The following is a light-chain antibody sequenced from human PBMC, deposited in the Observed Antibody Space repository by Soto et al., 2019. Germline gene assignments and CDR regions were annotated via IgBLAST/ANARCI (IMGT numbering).Light chain of an antibody. CDR1: RHISKD. J-gene: IGKJ1*01. CDR3: QQYNSYS. CDR2: HAS. Sequence: DVQMTQSPSTLSASVGDRVTITCRASRHISKDLGWFQQKAGKAPKVLIYHASNLQSGVPSRFSGSGSGTEFTITISSLQPDDFATYYCQQYNSYSFGQGTKVDIK. V-gene: IGKV1-5*01.